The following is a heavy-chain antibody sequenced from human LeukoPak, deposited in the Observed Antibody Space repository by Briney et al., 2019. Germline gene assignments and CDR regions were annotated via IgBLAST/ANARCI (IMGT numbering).Heavy chain of an antibody. CDR3: AQYRLVHDY. CDR1: GFTFSSQA. CDR2: ISDTGSKT. D-gene: IGHD6-19*01. V-gene: IGHV3-23*01. J-gene: IGHJ4*02. Sequence: GGSLRLSCAASGFTFSSQAMSWVRQAPGKGLEWVSAISDTGSKTYYADSVKGRFTISRDNSKNTLYVQINSLTVEDTAIYYCAQYRLVHDYWGQGTMVTVSS.